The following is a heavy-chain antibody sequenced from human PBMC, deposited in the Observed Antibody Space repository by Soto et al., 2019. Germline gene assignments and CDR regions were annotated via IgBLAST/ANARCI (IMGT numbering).Heavy chain of an antibody. CDR3: APWFGAFDY. D-gene: IGHD3-10*01. V-gene: IGHV3-30*03. Sequence: QVQLVEAGGGVVHPGRSLRLSCAASGFTFSSYGMHWVRQAPGKGLEWVAVISYDGSNKYYAESVKGRFTISRANYKNTLYLKMNSLRAEDTARYYCAPWFGAFDYWGQGTLVTVSS. CDR1: GFTFSSYG. J-gene: IGHJ4*02. CDR2: ISYDGSNK.